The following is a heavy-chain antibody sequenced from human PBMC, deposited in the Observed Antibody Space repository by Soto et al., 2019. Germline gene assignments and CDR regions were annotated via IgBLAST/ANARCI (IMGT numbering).Heavy chain of an antibody. J-gene: IGHJ4*02. D-gene: IGHD1-20*01. Sequence: PGWSLRLSCAASGFTFRSDWMHWVRQAPGKGLVWVSRINTDGSNTGYADSVEGRFTISRDNAKNSLYLQMNSLRAEDTAVYYCARSRYLEYWGQGTLVTVSS. CDR3: ARSRYLEY. CDR1: GFTFRSDW. CDR2: INTDGSNT. V-gene: IGHV3-74*01.